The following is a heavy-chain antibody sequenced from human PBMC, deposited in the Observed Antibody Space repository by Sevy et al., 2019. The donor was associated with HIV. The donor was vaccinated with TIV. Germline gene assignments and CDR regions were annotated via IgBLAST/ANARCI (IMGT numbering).Heavy chain of an antibody. CDR2: IYYSGST. CDR1: GGSISSSSYY. J-gene: IGHJ4*02. CDR3: ATVDERGWLRAPNFDY. Sequence: SETLSLTCTVSGGSISSSSYYWGWIRQPPGKGLEWIGSIYYSGSTYYHPSLKSRVTISVDTSKNQFSLKLSSVTAADTAVYYCATVDERGWLRAPNFDYWGQGTLVTVSS. V-gene: IGHV4-39*01. D-gene: IGHD5-12*01.